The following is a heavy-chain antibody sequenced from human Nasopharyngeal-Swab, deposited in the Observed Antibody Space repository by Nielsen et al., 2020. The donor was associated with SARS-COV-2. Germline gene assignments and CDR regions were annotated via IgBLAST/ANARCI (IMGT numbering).Heavy chain of an antibody. V-gene: IGHV4-34*01. CDR2: INHSGST. CDR3: ARAGVDISTGSSGGCFDY. D-gene: IGHD3-9*01. Sequence: SETLSLTCAVYGGSFSGYYWSWIRQPPGKGLEWIGEINHSGSTNFNPSLKSRVTISVDTSKNQFSLKLSSVTAADTAVYYCARAGVDISTGSSGGCFDYWGQGTLVTVSS. CDR1: GGSFSGYY. J-gene: IGHJ4*02.